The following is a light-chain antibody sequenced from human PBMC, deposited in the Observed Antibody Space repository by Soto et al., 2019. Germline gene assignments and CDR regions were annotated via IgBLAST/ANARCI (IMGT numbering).Light chain of an antibody. CDR3: QSYDSRLMAIHV. CDR2: GNN. CDR1: SSNIGAGYE. J-gene: IGLJ1*01. Sequence: QSVLTQPPSVSGAPGQRVTISCTGSSSNIGAGYEVHWYQQLPGTAPKLLIYGNNHRPSGVPDRFSGSKSATSASLAITGLQAEDEADYYCQSYDSRLMAIHVFGTGTKVTV. V-gene: IGLV1-40*01.